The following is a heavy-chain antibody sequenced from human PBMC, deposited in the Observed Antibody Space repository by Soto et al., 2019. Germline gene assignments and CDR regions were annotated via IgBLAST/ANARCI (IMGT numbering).Heavy chain of an antibody. D-gene: IGHD3-10*01. Sequence: GGSLRLSCAASGFTFSSYGMHWVRQAPGKGLEWVAVISYDGSNKYYADSVKGRFTISRDNSKNTLYLQMNSLRAEDTAVYYCAKAPTSIYGSGSYYIADYWGQGTLVTVSS. V-gene: IGHV3-30*18. CDR2: ISYDGSNK. J-gene: IGHJ4*02. CDR3: AKAPTSIYGSGSYYIADY. CDR1: GFTFSSYG.